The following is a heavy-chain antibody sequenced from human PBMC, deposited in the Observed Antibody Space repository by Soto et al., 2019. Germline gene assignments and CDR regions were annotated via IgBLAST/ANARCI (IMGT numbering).Heavy chain of an antibody. V-gene: IGHV1-69*13. D-gene: IGHD3-22*01. J-gene: IGHJ6*02. CDR2: IIPIFGTA. Sequence: SVKVSCKASGGTFSSYAISWVRQAPGQGLEWMGGIIPIFGTANYAQKFQGRVTITADESTSTAYMELSSLRSEDTAVYYCARGALNYYDSSGYYPDYYYGMDVWGQGXTVTVYS. CDR3: ARGALNYYDSSGYYPDYYYGMDV. CDR1: GGTFSSYA.